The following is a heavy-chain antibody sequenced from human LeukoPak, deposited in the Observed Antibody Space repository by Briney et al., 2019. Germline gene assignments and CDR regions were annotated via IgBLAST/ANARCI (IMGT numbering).Heavy chain of an antibody. CDR3: ARGPSHNWLDP. J-gene: IGHJ5*02. V-gene: IGHV1-46*01. CDR2: INPSGGTT. Sequence: GASVKGSCKASGYTFTRYYIHWVRQAPGQGLEWMGIINPSGGTTNYAQKFQGRVTMTRDMSTSTVYMELSSLTSEDTAVYYCARGPSHNWLDPWGQGTLVTVSS. CDR1: GYTFTRYY.